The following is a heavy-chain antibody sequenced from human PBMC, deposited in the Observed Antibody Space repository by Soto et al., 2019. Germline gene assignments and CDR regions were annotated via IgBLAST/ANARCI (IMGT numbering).Heavy chain of an antibody. CDR1: GMTLRNYA. V-gene: IGHV3-23*01. J-gene: IGHJ4*02. D-gene: IGHD2-15*01. Sequence: EVQLLESGGGLVQPGESLRLSCAASGMTLRNYAMSWVRQAPGKGLEWVSVISDSGGSTYYADSVKGRFTISRDNSKNTMYLQMNSLRVEDTAVYYCAKAEDVAASYFDYWGQGTLVIVSS. CDR3: AKAEDVAASYFDY. CDR2: ISDSGGST.